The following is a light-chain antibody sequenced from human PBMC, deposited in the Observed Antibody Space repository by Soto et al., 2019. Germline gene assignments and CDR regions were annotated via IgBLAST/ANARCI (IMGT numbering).Light chain of an antibody. V-gene: IGKV1-27*01. CDR1: QGIAPY. CDR3: QSYNSAPLT. Sequence: DVQMTQSPSSLSAFVGDRVTITCRASQGIAPYLAWFQQKPGKVPKLLIYATSTLQSGVPSRFSGSGSGTDFTRTINSRQPECVRSYYCQSYNSAPLTVGGGTKVEIK. J-gene: IGKJ4*01. CDR2: ATS.